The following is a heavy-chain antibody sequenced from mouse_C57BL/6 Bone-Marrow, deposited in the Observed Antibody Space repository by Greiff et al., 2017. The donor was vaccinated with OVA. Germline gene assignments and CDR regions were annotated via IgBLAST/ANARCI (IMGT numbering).Heavy chain of an antibody. CDR2: IDPEDGET. J-gene: IGHJ3*01. CDR1: GFNIKDYY. V-gene: IGHV14-2*01. Sequence: VQLQQSGAELVKPGASVKLSCTASGFNIKDYYMHWVKQRTEQGLEWIGRIDPEDGETKYAPTFQGKATITADTSSNTAYLQLSSLTSEDTAVYYCASHYYGSSYPFAYWGQGTLVTVSA. D-gene: IGHD1-1*01. CDR3: ASHYYGSSYPFAY.